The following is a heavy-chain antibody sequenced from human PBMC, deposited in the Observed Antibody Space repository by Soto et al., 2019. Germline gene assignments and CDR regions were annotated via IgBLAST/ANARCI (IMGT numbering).Heavy chain of an antibody. Sequence: PGGSLRLSCAASGFTFSSYSMNWVRQAPGKGLEWVSYISSSSSTIYYADSVKGRFTISRDNAKNSLYLQMNSLRDEDTAVYYCARGGWELADDAFDIWGQGTMVTVSS. CDR1: GFTFSSYS. CDR3: ARGGWELADDAFDI. D-gene: IGHD1-26*01. CDR2: ISSSSSTI. J-gene: IGHJ3*02. V-gene: IGHV3-48*02.